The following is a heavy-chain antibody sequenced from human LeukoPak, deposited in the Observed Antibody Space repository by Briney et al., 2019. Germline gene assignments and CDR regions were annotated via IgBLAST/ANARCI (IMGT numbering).Heavy chain of an antibody. CDR1: GFTFSSYA. D-gene: IGHD5/OR15-5a*01. CDR2: ISGSGGST. CDR3: AKLPHSIYAKYFQR. V-gene: IGHV3-23*01. J-gene: IGHJ1*01. Sequence: SGGSLRLSCAASGFTFSSYAMSWVRQAPGKGLEWVSAISGSGGSTYYADSVKGRFTISRDNSKNTLYLQMNSLRAEDTAVYYCAKLPHSIYAKYFQRWGQGTLVTVSS.